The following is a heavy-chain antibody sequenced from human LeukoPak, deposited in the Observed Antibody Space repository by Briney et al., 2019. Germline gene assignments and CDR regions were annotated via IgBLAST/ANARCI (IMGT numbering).Heavy chain of an antibody. CDR2: IYYSGST. CDR1: GGSISSYY. J-gene: IGHJ4*02. D-gene: IGHD6-13*01. CDR3: ARVHERNSSSWPDLDY. V-gene: IGHV4-59*01. Sequence: PSETLSLTCTVSGGSISSYYWSWIRQPPGKGLEWIGYIYYSGSTNCNPSLKSRVTISVDTSKNQFSLKLSSVTAADTAVYYCARVHERNSSSWPDLDYWGQGTLVTVSS.